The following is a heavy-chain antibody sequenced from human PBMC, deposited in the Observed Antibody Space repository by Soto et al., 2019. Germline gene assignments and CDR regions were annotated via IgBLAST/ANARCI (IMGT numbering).Heavy chain of an antibody. D-gene: IGHD6-19*01. Sequence: SQTLSLTCAISGDSVSSNTAAWNWIRSSPSRGLEWLGRTYYRSNWRHDYAVSVKSRITVNPDTSKNHFSLQLNSVTPDDAAVYYCARGVAGSGFHLCGQGTLVTVSS. J-gene: IGHJ5*02. CDR3: ARGVAGSGFHL. CDR1: GDSVSSNTAA. V-gene: IGHV6-1*01. CDR2: TYYRSNWRH.